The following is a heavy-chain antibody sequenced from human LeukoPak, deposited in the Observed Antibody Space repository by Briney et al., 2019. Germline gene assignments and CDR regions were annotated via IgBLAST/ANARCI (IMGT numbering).Heavy chain of an antibody. CDR3: ARDHPRYDAFDI. CDR2: INHSGST. D-gene: IGHD3-16*02. J-gene: IGHJ3*02. Sequence: SETLSLTCAVYGGSFSGYYWSWIRQPPGKGLEWIGEINHSGSTNYNPSLKSRVTISVDTSKNQFSLKLSSVTAADTAVYYCARDHPRYDAFDIWGQGTMVTVSS. V-gene: IGHV4-34*01. CDR1: GGSFSGYY.